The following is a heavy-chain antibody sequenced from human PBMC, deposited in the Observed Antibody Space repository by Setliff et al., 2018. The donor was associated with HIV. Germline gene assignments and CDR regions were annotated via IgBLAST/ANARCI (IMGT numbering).Heavy chain of an antibody. CDR1: GGSISSGSYY. J-gene: IGHJ5*02. Sequence: SETLSLTCTVSGGSISSGSYYWSWIRQPAGKGLEWIGRIYTSGSTNYNPSLKSRVTISLDTSENQFSLRLNSVTAADTAVYYCARYRYYYDSSGYGRWFDPWGQGTLVTVSS. D-gene: IGHD3-22*01. V-gene: IGHV4-61*02. CDR2: IYTSGST. CDR3: ARYRYYYDSSGYGRWFDP.